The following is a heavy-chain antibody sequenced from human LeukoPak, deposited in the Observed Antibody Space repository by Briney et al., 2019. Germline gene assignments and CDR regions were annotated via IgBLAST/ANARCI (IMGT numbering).Heavy chain of an antibody. Sequence: PSETLSLTCTVSGGSISSYYWSWIRQPPGKGLEWIGYIYYSGSTNYNPSLKSRVTISVDTSKNQFSLKLSSVTAADTAVYYCASASGYPLPDAFDIWGQGTMVTVSS. J-gene: IGHJ3*02. V-gene: IGHV4-59*01. CDR3: ASASGYPLPDAFDI. D-gene: IGHD5-12*01. CDR1: GGSISSYY. CDR2: IYYSGST.